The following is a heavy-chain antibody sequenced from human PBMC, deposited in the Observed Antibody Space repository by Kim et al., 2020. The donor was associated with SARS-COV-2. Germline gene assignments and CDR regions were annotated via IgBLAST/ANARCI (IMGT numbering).Heavy chain of an antibody. CDR2: IYYSGST. CDR1: GGSISSSSYY. J-gene: IGHJ5*02. Sequence: SETLSLTCTVSGGSISSSSYYWGWIRQPPGKGLEWIGSIYYSGSTYYNPSLKSRVTISVDTSKNQFSLKLSSVTAADTAVYYCARDAPPWYSSGWYRNWFDPWGQGTLVTVSS. CDR3: ARDAPPWYSSGWYRNWFDP. V-gene: IGHV4-39*07. D-gene: IGHD6-19*01.